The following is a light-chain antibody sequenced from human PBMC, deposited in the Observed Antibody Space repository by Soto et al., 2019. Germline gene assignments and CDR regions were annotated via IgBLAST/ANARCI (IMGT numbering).Light chain of an antibody. Sequence: PGERATLSCMSSQSVSSYLAWYQQKPGQAPRLLIYDASNRATGIPARFSGSGSGTDFTLTISSLEPEDFAVYYCQQRSNWPGAFGGGTKVDI. CDR3: QQRSNWPGA. J-gene: IGKJ4*01. V-gene: IGKV3-11*01. CDR1: QSVSSY. CDR2: DAS.